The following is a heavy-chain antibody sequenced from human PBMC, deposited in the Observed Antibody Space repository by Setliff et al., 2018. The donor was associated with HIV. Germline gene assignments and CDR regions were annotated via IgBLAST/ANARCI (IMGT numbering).Heavy chain of an antibody. CDR3: ATKRFYNAIWGSHRDTQRAYLDY. V-gene: IGHV4-34*01. J-gene: IGHJ4*02. Sequence: PSETLSLTCAVYGGSLKNYYWSWIRQPPGKGLEWIGEIDHSGGTNYNPSLKDRVTISLDTSKNQFSLKVTNVTAADTAVYFCATKRFYNAIWGSHRDTQRAYLDYWGQRTLVTVSS. D-gene: IGHD3-16*02. CDR2: IDHSGGT. CDR1: GGSLKNYY.